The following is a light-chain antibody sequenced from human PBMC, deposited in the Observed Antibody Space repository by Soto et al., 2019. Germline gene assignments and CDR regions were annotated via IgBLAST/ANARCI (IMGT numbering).Light chain of an antibody. CDR1: SSDVGRYNL. V-gene: IGLV2-23*01. J-gene: IGLJ2*01. CDR3: CSYAGSSTLARVV. Sequence: QSALTQPASVSGSPGQSITISCTGTSSDVGRYNLVSWYQQHPGKAPKLMIYEGSKRPSGVSNRFAGSKAGNTASLTISGFQAEDEADYYGCSYAGSSTLARVVFGGGTKLTVL. CDR2: EGS.